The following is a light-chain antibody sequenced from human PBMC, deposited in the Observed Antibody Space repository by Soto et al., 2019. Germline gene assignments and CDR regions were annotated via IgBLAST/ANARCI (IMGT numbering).Light chain of an antibody. V-gene: IGKV1-39*01. J-gene: IGKJ2*01. CDR2: VAS. CDR1: QSISNN. Sequence: DIQMTQSLSSLSASVGDRVTITCRASQSISNNLNWYQQKPGKAPKFLIYVASTLQRGGPSRFSGGGAGTDFTLTISSLQPEDFATYNGQQSFSPPYTFGQGTKLEIK. CDR3: QQSFSPPYT.